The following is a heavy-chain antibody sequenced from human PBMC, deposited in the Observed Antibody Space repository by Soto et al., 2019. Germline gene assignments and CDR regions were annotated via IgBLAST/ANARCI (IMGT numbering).Heavy chain of an antibody. Sequence: PSETLSLTCTVSGGSISSGGYYWSWIRQHPGKGLEWIGYIYYSGSTYYNPSLKSRVTISVDTSKNQFSLKLSSVTAADTAVYYCARARDYYDSSGYYPHDAFDIWGQGTMVTVSS. CDR2: IYYSGST. V-gene: IGHV4-31*03. D-gene: IGHD3-22*01. CDR3: ARARDYYDSSGYYPHDAFDI. J-gene: IGHJ3*02. CDR1: GGSISSGGYY.